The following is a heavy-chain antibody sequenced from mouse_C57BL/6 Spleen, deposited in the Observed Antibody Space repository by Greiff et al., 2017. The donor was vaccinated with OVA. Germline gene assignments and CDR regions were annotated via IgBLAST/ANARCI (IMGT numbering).Heavy chain of an antibody. CDR1: GYTFTSYW. CDR3: ARSPYDYGPVAY. CDR2: IDPSDSYT. V-gene: IGHV1-59*01. J-gene: IGHJ3*01. D-gene: IGHD2-4*01. Sequence: QVQLQQPGAELVRPGTSVKLSCKASGYTFTSYWMHWVKQRPGQGLEWIGVIDPSDSYTNYNQKFKGKATLTVDTSSSTAYMQLSSLTSEDSAVYYCARSPYDYGPVAYWGQGTLVTVSA.